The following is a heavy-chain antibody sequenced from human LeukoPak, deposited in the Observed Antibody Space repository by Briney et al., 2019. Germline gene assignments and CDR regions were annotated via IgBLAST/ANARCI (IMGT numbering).Heavy chain of an antibody. J-gene: IGHJ6*02. D-gene: IGHD6-19*01. CDR2: ISYDGSNK. V-gene: IGHV3-30-3*01. CDR3: AKGDSSGWYSVSYYYGMDV. CDR1: GFTFSSCA. Sequence: GGSLRLSCAASGFTFSSCAMHWVRQAPGKGLEWVAVISYDGSNKYYADSVKGRFTISRDNSKNTLYLQMNSLRAEDTAVYYCAKGDSSGWYSVSYYYGMDVWGQGTTVTVSS.